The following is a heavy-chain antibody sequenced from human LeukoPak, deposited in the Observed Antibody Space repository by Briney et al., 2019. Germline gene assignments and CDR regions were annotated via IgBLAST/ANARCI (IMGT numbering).Heavy chain of an antibody. V-gene: IGHV4-59*12. D-gene: IGHD2/OR15-2a*01. Sequence: PSETLSLTCSVSGVSISSYYWSWIRQPPGKGLERIGYIFYSGSTNYNPSLKSRVTISADTSKNQFSLKLSSVTAADTAVYYCARPPLLWGQGTLVTVSS. CDR1: GVSISSYY. CDR3: ARPPLL. CDR2: IFYSGST. J-gene: IGHJ4*02.